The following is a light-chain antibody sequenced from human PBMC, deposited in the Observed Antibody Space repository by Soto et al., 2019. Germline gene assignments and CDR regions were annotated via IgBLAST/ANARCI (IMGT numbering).Light chain of an antibody. V-gene: IGKV3-15*01. CDR1: QSVNSN. CDR3: QEYNNCRFT. Sequence: EIMMTQSPVTLSVSPGERATLSCRASQSVNSNLAWYQQKPGQAPSLLLYGASTRATGTPASFIGNGSGTKFTLTASSVQPEYVAVYYCQEYNNCRFTLAPGTKVDI. CDR2: GAS. J-gene: IGKJ3*01.